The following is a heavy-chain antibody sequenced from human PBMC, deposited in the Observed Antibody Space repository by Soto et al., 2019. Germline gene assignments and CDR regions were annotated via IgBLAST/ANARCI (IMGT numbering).Heavy chain of an antibody. D-gene: IGHD4-4*01. V-gene: IGHV1-18*01. CDR3: ARDTGNFFDY. CDR2: IGPSSGNT. Sequence: ASVKVSCKASGYTFTSCTVSWVRQAPGQGLEWVGWIGPSSGNTDSARNLQGRVTMTTDTSTSTAYMELRSLRSDDTAVYYCARDTGNFFDYWGQGTLVTVSS. J-gene: IGHJ4*02. CDR1: GYTFTSCT.